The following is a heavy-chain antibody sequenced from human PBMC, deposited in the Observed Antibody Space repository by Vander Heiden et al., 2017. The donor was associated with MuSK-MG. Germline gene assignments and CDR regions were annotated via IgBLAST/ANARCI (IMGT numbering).Heavy chain of an antibody. CDR2: ISSSSSYI. D-gene: IGHD3-10*01. CDR3: ARDQGRIYGY. J-gene: IGHJ4*02. V-gene: IGHV3-21*01. CDR1: GFTFSSYS. Sequence: EVQLVESGGGLVKPGGSLGLPCAASGFTFSSYSMNWVRQAPGKGLEWVSSISSSSSYIDDADSVKGRFTISRDNAKNSLYLKMNSLRAEDTAVYYCARDQGRIYGYWGQGTLVTVSS.